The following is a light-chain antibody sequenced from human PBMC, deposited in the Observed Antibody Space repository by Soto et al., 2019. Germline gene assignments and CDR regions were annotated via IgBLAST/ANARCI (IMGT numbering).Light chain of an antibody. CDR3: ASWYGGLSGF. V-gene: IGLV1-47*01. CDR1: SSNIGKNY. CDR2: KNH. J-gene: IGLJ2*01. Sequence: QSVLTQPPSVSGTPGQSVTISCSGSSSNIGKNYVYWYQHLPGTAPKLLIYKNHQRPSGVPDRFSGSKSGTSASLAISGLRSEDEGDYYCASWYGGLSGFFGGGTKLTVL.